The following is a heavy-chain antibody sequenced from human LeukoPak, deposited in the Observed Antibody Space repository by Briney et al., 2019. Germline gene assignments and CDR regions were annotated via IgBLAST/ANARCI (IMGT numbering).Heavy chain of an antibody. V-gene: IGHV3-30-3*01. CDR3: ARDRYYYGSGSYFDAFDI. D-gene: IGHD3-10*01. CDR1: GFTFSSYT. CDR2: ISYDGSNE. J-gene: IGHJ3*02. Sequence: GGSLRLSCAASGFTFSSYTLHWVRQAPGEGLEWVAVISYDGSNEYYADSVKGRFTISTDNSKNTLYLQMNSLRADDTAVYYCARDRYYYGSGSYFDAFDIWGQGRMVTVSS.